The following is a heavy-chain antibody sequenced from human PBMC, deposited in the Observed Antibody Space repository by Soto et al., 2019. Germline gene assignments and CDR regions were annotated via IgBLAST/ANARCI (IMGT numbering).Heavy chain of an antibody. Sequence: QVQLQQWGAGLLKPSETLSLTCAVYGGFVTSGSYYWSWIRQPPGKGLEWIGEMSHSGGTHFKPSIKSPVTISVDTSKNQFTLKMSSVTAADTALYYCARVERGTATTVVDAFDIWGPGTMVTVSS. D-gene: IGHD1-1*01. CDR3: ARVERGTATTVVDAFDI. J-gene: IGHJ3*02. V-gene: IGHV4-34*01. CDR2: MSHSGGT. CDR1: GGFVTSGSYY.